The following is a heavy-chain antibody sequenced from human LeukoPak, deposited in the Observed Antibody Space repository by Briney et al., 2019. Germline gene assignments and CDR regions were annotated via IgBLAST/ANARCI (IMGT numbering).Heavy chain of an antibody. CDR1: GGSISSSSYY. J-gene: IGHJ5*02. CDR2: IYYSGST. Sequence: PSETLSLTCTVSGGSISSSSYYWGWIRQPPGKGLEWIGSIYYSGSTYYNPSLKSRVTISVDTSKNQFSLKLSSVTAADTAVYYCARLLSGLWLPNWFDPWGQGTLVTVSS. V-gene: IGHV4-39*01. D-gene: IGHD5-24*01. CDR3: ARLLSGLWLPNWFDP.